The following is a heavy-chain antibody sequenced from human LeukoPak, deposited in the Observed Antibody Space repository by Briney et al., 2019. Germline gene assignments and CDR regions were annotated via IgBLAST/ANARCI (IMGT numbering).Heavy chain of an antibody. CDR3: ANSDDGYDFWSGYPGSDAFDI. CDR2: ISYDGSNK. J-gene: IGHJ3*02. D-gene: IGHD3-3*01. V-gene: IGHV3-30-3*01. CDR1: GFTFSSYA. Sequence: GGSLRLSCAASGFTFSSYAMHWVRQAPGKGLEWVAVISYDGSNKYYADSVKGRFTISRDNSKNTLYLQMNSLRAEDTAVYYCANSDDGYDFWSGYPGSDAFDIWGQGTMVTVSS.